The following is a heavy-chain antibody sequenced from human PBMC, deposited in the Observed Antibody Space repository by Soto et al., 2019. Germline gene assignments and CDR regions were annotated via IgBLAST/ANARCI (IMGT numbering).Heavy chain of an antibody. Sequence: PSETLSLTCTVSSDSISSYYWIWIRQSPGKGLEWIGYTDYSGNTNYNPSPKSRATISGDTSKNQFSLRLSSVTAADTAVYYCARAVGDPLYYLDYWGQGTLVTVSS. CDR3: ARAVGDPLYYLDY. CDR1: SDSISSYY. D-gene: IGHD6-19*01. V-gene: IGHV4-59*08. J-gene: IGHJ4*02. CDR2: TDYSGNT.